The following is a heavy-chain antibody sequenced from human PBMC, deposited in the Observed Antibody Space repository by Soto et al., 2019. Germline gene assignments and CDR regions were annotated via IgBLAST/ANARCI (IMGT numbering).Heavy chain of an antibody. D-gene: IGHD2-21*01. CDR3: AKVRVGIDVDFDY. CDR2: IRDSDSGGTT. CDR1: GFTFSSCA. V-gene: IGHV3-23*01. Sequence: GGSLRLSCAASGFTFSSCAMSWVRQAPAKGLEWVSAIRDSDSGGTTYYADSVKGRFTISRDDSKNTLYLQMSSLRAEDTAVYYCAKVRVGIDVDFDYWGQGALVTVSS. J-gene: IGHJ4*02.